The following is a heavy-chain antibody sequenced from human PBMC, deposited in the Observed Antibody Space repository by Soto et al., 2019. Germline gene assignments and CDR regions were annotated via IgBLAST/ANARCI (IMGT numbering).Heavy chain of an antibody. J-gene: IGHJ3*02. Sequence: PRGSLRLSCTASGLTFSISWMTWVRQAPGEGLEWVSNVNPAGNVQHYADSVKERFTISRDNAKNSLFLQMSGLRVEDTAVYYCATANTPYAFDMWGQGTMVTVSS. CDR2: VNPAGNVQ. CDR3: ATANTPYAFDM. V-gene: IGHV3-7*01. CDR1: GLTFSISW.